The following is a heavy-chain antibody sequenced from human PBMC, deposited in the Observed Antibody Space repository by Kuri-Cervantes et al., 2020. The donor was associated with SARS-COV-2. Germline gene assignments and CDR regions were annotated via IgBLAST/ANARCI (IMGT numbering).Heavy chain of an antibody. CDR2: IYYSGST. D-gene: IGHD3-3*01. J-gene: IGHJ6*02. Sequence: SETLSLTCTVSGGSISSGGYYWSWIRQHPGKGLEWIGYIYYSGSTYYNPSLKSRVTISVDTSKNQFSLKLSSVTAADTAVYYCARVGYDFWSGPASDPYYYYGMDVWGQGTTVTSLL. CDR3: ARVGYDFWSGPASDPYYYYGMDV. CDR1: GGSISSGGYY. V-gene: IGHV4-31*03.